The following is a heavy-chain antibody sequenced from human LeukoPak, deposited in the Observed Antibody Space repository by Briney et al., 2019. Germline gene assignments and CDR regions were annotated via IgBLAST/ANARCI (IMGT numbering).Heavy chain of an antibody. Sequence: SETLSLTCAVYGGSFSGYYWSWIRQPPGKGLEWIGEINHSGSTNYNPSLKSRVTISVDTSKNQFSLKLSSATAADTAVYYCARRLNYYYYYMDVWGKGTTVTISS. CDR3: ARRLNYYYYYMDV. CDR2: INHSGST. J-gene: IGHJ6*03. D-gene: IGHD5-12*01. V-gene: IGHV4-34*01. CDR1: GGSFSGYY.